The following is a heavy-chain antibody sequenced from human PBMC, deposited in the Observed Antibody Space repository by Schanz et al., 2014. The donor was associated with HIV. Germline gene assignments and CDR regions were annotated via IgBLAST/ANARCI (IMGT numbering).Heavy chain of an antibody. CDR3: AREREYQLLRGWFDP. CDR1: GYTFTGYY. J-gene: IGHJ5*02. V-gene: IGHV1-2*02. D-gene: IGHD2-2*01. Sequence: QVQLVQSGPEVKKPGASVKVSCKASGYTFTGYYMHWVRQAPGQGLEWMGWINPNSGGTNYAQKFQGRVTMTRDTSIATTYMELRRLRSDDTAVYYCAREREYQLLRGWFDPWGQGTLVTVSS. CDR2: INPNSGGT.